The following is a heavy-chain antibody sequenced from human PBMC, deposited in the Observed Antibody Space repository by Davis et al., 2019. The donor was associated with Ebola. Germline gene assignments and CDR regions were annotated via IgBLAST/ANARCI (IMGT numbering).Heavy chain of an antibody. J-gene: IGHJ6*02. CDR2: ISSDSDYI. D-gene: IGHD3-16*01. CDR1: GFTFRTYS. V-gene: IGHV3-21*01. CDR3: ARDRPLDFFFGDYYGMDV. Sequence: GESLKISCVASGFTFRTYSMSWVRQAPGKGLEWVSSISSDSDYIYYADSAKGRFTISRDNAKNSLYLQMNSLGAEDTAVYYCARDRPLDFFFGDYYGMDVWGQGTTVTVSS.